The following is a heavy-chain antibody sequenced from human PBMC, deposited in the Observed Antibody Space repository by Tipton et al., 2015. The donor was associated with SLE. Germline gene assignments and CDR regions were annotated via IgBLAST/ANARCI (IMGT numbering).Heavy chain of an antibody. Sequence: QVQLVQSGAEVKKPGASVKVSCKASGYTFTGYYMHWVRQAPGQGLEWMGWINPNSGGTNYAQKFQGRVTMTRDTSISTAYMELSRLRSDDTAVYYCARDLGYYDSSGRRDWFDPWGQGTLVTVSS. CDR2: INPNSGGT. V-gene: IGHV1-2*02. J-gene: IGHJ5*02. CDR3: ARDLGYYDSSGRRDWFDP. D-gene: IGHD3-22*01. CDR1: GYTFTGYY.